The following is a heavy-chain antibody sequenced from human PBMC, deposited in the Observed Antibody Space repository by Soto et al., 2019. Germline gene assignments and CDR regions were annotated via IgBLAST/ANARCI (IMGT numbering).Heavy chain of an antibody. CDR1: GGSISSYY. V-gene: IGHV4-59*08. Sequence: QVQLQESGPGLVKPSETLSLSCTVSGGSISSYYWSWFRPSPGKRMEWIGYVHHSWGSSYNPSLQSRVAISLDTSKSQFSLKVTSVTATDTAVYYCARQGFGPLHGLVDVWGQGTTVTVSS. J-gene: IGHJ6*02. CDR2: VHHSWGS. D-gene: IGHD3-10*01. CDR3: ARQGFGPLHGLVDV.